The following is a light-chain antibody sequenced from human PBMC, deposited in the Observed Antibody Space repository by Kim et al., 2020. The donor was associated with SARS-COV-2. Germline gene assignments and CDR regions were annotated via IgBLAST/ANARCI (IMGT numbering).Light chain of an antibody. J-gene: IGLJ1*01. CDR1: SSVVDYYTS. Sequence: GRSITVSCTGTSSVVDYYTSISWYRQHPGEAPILLIYDVSERASGVSNRFSDSQSGNTASLTISGLRDEDEADYYCSSHTTSSTYVFGLGTKVNVL. V-gene: IGLV2-14*04. CDR2: DVS. CDR3: SSHTTSSTYV.